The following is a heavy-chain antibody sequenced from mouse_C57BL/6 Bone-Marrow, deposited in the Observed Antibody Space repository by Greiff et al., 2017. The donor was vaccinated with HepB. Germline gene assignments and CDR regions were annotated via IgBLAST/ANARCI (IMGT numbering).Heavy chain of an antibody. V-gene: IGHV5-4*03. CDR3: ARDLDYDYDGFAY. Sequence: EVKLMESGGGLVKPGGSLKLSCAASGFTFSSYAMSWVRQTPEKRLEWVATISDGGSYTYYPDNVKGRFTISRDNAKNNLYLQMSHLKSEDTAMYYCARDLDYDYDGFAYWGQGTLVTVAA. D-gene: IGHD2-4*01. CDR1: GFTFSSYA. CDR2: ISDGGSYT. J-gene: IGHJ3*01.